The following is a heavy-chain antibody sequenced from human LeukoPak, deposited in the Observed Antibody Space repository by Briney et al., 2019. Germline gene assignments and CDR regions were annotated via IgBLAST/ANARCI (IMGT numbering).Heavy chain of an antibody. V-gene: IGHV3-48*03. D-gene: IGHD4-17*01. Sequence: PGGSLRLSCAASGFTFSSYEMNWVRQAPGKGLEWVSYISSSGSTIYYADSVKGRFTISRDNAKNTLYLQMNSLRAEDTAVYYCARDRDGDYAFDYWGQGTLVTVSS. J-gene: IGHJ4*02. CDR2: ISSSGSTI. CDR1: GFTFSSYE. CDR3: ARDRDGDYAFDY.